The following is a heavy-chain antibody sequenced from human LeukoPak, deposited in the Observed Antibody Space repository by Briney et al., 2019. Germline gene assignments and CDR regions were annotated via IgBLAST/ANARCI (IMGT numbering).Heavy chain of an antibody. J-gene: IGHJ3*02. CDR2: IYPGDSDT. CDR3: ARHRVYYYDSSGYHLDAFDI. D-gene: IGHD3-22*01. V-gene: IGHV5-51*01. CDR1: GYSFISHW. Sequence: LGESLKISCKGSGYSFISHWIGWVRQMPGKGLEWMGIIYPGDSDTRYSPSFQGQVTISADKSISTAYLQWSSLKASDTAMYYCARHRVYYYDSSGYHLDAFDIWGQGTMVTVSS.